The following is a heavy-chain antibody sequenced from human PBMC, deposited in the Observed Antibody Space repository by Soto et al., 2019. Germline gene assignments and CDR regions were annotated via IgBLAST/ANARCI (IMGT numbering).Heavy chain of an antibody. V-gene: IGHV3-7*03. Sequence: EVQLVESGGGLVQPGGSLRLSCAASGFTFSSYSMIWVRQAPGKGLEWVANINKNGGEKYYVDSLKGRFTISRDNAKNSLYIQMNSLRAEDTAVYYCARHCDTAMGSTWNYWGQGTLVTVSS. CDR2: INKNGGEK. CDR3: ARHCDTAMGSTWNY. D-gene: IGHD5-18*01. J-gene: IGHJ4*02. CDR1: GFTFSSYS.